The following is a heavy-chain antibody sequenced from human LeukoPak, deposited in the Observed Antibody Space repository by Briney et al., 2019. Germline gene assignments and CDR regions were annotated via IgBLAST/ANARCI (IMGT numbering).Heavy chain of an antibody. D-gene: IGHD5-18*01. CDR3: ARDGYSYGLPQQESAFDI. J-gene: IGHJ3*02. Sequence: SETLSLTCTVSGGSISSSSYYWGWIRQPPGKGLEWIGSIYHSGSTYYNPSLKSRVTISVDTSKNQFSLKLSSVTAADTAVYYCARDGYSYGLPQQESAFDIWGQGTMVTVSS. CDR1: GGSISSSSYY. CDR2: IYHSGST. V-gene: IGHV4-39*07.